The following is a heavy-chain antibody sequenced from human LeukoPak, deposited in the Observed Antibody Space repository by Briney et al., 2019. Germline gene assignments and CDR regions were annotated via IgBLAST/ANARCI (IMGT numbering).Heavy chain of an antibody. Sequence: GGSLRLSCAASGFTFSNYGMHWVRQAPGRGLEWLAFIGFGGTNKYYADSVQGRFSISRDNSKNTLFVQMNSLRIEDTAVYFCAKGSVPAAVTYYMDVWGEGTTVTASS. CDR1: GFTFSNYG. CDR2: IGFGGTNK. J-gene: IGHJ6*03. D-gene: IGHD2-2*01. CDR3: AKGSVPAAVTYYMDV. V-gene: IGHV3-30*02.